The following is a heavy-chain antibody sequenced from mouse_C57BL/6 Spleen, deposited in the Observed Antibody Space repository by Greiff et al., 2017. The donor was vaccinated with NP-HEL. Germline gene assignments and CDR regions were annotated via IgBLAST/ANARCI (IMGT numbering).Heavy chain of an antibody. CDR3: ARGESYYGYSYAMDY. V-gene: IGHV1-53*01. Sequence: QVQLQQPGTELVKPGASVKLSCKASGYTFTSYWMHWVKQRPGQGLEWIGNINPSNGGTNYNEKFKSKATLTVDKSSSTAYMQLSSLTSEDSAVYYCARGESYYGYSYAMDYWGQGTSVTVSS. D-gene: IGHD2-2*01. CDR2: INPSNGGT. CDR1: GYTFTSYW. J-gene: IGHJ4*01.